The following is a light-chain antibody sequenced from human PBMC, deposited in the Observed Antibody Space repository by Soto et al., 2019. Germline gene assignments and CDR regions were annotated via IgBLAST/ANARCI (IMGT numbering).Light chain of an antibody. CDR2: GAS. V-gene: IGKV3-20*01. Sequence: EIVLTQSPDTLSLSPGESATLSCRASQSVSSNYLAWYQQKPGQAPRLLIYGASSRATGVPDRFSGSGSGTAFTLTISRLEPEDFATYYCQQFHSYSPYTFGQGTKLQIK. CDR3: QQFHSYSPYT. CDR1: QSVSSNY. J-gene: IGKJ2*01.